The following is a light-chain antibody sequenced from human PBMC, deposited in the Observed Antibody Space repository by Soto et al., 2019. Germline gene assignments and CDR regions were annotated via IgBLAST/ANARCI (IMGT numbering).Light chain of an antibody. CDR3: QQYNNWPPWT. CDR2: DAS. J-gene: IGKJ1*01. CDR1: HSVSNN. V-gene: IGKV3-15*01. Sequence: ILMTQSPATLSVSPGERATLSCRASHSVSNNLAWYQQKPGQAPRLLIYDASTRATGIPARFSGSGSGTEYTLIISGLQSEDFAVYYCQQYNNWPPWTFGQGTKVEIK.